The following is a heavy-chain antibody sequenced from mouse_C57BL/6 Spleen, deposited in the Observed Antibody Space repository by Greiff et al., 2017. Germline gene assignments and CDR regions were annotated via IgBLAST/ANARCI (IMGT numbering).Heavy chain of an antibody. D-gene: IGHD1-1*02. J-gene: IGHJ1*03. V-gene: IGHV3-6*01. CDR3: ARGYGSYENRYFAV. CDR1: GYSITSGDY. Sequence: EVQLQQSGPGLAKPSQSLSLTCSVTGYSITSGDYWNWIRQFPGNKLEWMGYISYDGSNNYNPSLKNRISITRDTSTNQFFLKLNSVTTEDTATYYGARGYGSYENRYFAVWGTGTTVTVSS. CDR2: ISYDGSN.